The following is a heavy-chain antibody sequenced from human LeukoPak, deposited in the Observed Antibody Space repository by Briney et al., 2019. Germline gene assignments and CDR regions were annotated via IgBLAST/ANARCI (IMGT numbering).Heavy chain of an antibody. D-gene: IGHD2/OR15-2a*01. V-gene: IGHV4-61*01. CDR3: AAWQNRLFDY. CDR1: GGSVSGDNYF. CDR2: IYHNGTT. Sequence: SETLSLTCAVSGGSVSGDNYFCSWIRQPPGKGLEWIGYIYHNGTTNYNPSLKSRVTISVDTSKNQFSLKLNSVTAADTAMYYCAAWQNRLFDYWGQGTLVTVSS. J-gene: IGHJ4*02.